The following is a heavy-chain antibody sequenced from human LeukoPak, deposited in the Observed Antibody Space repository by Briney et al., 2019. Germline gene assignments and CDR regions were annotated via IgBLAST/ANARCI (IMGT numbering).Heavy chain of an antibody. Sequence: SETLSLTCTVSGGSISSSTHYWGWIRQPPGKGLEWIGSILYSGSTYYNPSLMSRVTISVDTSNNQFSLKLSSVTAANTAVFYCARLPWNYSYYMDVWGKGTTVTVSS. CDR2: ILYSGST. D-gene: IGHD1-1*01. J-gene: IGHJ6*03. CDR3: ARLPWNYSYYMDV. V-gene: IGHV4-39*01. CDR1: GGSISSSTHY.